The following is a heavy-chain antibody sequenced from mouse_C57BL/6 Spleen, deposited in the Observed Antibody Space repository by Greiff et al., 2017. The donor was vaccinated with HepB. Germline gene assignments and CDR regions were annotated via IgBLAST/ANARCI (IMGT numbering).Heavy chain of an antibody. J-gene: IGHJ2*01. D-gene: IGHD1-2*01. CDR3: ARQGATTANYVDY. Sequence: EVQGVESGGDLVKPGGSLKLSCAASGFTFSSYGMSWVRQTPDKRLEWVATISSGGSYTYSPDSVKGRFTISRDNAKNTLYLQMSSLKSEDTAMYYCARQGATTANYVDYWGQGTTRTVAS. CDR2: ISSGGSYT. V-gene: IGHV5-6*01. CDR1: GFTFSSYG.